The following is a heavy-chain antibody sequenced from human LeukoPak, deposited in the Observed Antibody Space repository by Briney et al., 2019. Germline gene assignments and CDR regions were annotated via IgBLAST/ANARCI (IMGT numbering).Heavy chain of an antibody. CDR2: IYDSGST. J-gene: IGHJ4*02. V-gene: IGHV4-61*01. Sequence: SETLSLTCTVSGGSISSSSYYWSWIRQPPGKRLEWIGYIYDSGSTNYNPSLKSRVTISVDTSKNQFSLKLSSVTAADTAVYHCARGVDWGSYYISFDYWGQGTLVTVSS. CDR1: GGSISSSSYY. CDR3: ARGVDWGSYYISFDY. D-gene: IGHD3-10*01.